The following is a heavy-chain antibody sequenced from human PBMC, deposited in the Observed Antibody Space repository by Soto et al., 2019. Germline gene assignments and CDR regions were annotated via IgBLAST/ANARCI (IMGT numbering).Heavy chain of an antibody. V-gene: IGHV4-30-4*01. CDR3: ARDVDCSGGSCYSYSGRYFDY. J-gene: IGHJ4*02. Sequence: SETLSLTCTVSGGSISSGDYYWSWIRQPPGKGLEWIGYIYYSGSTYYNPSLKSRVTISVDTSKNQFSLKLSSVTAADTAVYYCARDVDCSGGSCYSYSGRYFDYWGQGTLVTVSS. CDR2: IYYSGST. CDR1: GGSISSGDYY. D-gene: IGHD2-15*01.